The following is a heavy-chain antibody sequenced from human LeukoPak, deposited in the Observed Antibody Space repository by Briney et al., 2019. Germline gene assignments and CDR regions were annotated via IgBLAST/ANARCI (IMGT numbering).Heavy chain of an antibody. CDR1: GGSISSSSYY. V-gene: IGHV4-39*07. CDR2: IYYSGST. J-gene: IGHJ4*02. CDR3: ARDGGYSSSWAFDY. D-gene: IGHD6-13*01. Sequence: SETLSLTCTVSGGSISSSSYYWGWIRQPPGKGLEWIGSIYYSGSTYYNPSLKSRVTISVDTSKNQFSLKLSSVTAADTAVYYCARDGGYSSSWAFDYWGQGTLVTVS.